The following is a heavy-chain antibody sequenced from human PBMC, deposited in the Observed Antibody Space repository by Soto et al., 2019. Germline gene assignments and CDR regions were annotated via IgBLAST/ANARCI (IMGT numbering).Heavy chain of an antibody. CDR3: AKEMYPRTVLDSSSPWGDY. CDR1: GITFTPYG. CDR2: VSYDGSHK. D-gene: IGHD6-6*01. J-gene: IGHJ4*02. Sequence: QVQLVQSGGGEIQPGKSLRLSCAASGITFTPYGMHWVRQTPVKGLEWVAVVSYDGSHKYYADYVKGRFTISRDDSKNTLYLQMNSLRVEDTAVYYCAKEMYPRTVLDSSSPWGDYWGQGTLVTVSS. V-gene: IGHV3-30*18.